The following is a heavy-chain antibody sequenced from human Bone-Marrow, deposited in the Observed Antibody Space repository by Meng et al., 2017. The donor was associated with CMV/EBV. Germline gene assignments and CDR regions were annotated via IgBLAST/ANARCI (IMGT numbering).Heavy chain of an antibody. D-gene: IGHD5-24*01. CDR2: ISGGGGST. V-gene: IGHV3-23*01. J-gene: IGHJ4*02. CDR1: GLIFSNFW. Sequence: GESLKISCATSGLIFSNFWMSWVRQAPGEGLEWVSSISGGGGSTYYADSVKGRFTISRDNSKNTLYLQMNSLRTEDTALYYCAKDRSEGGYNNHFDYWGQGTLVTVSS. CDR3: AKDRSEGGYNNHFDY.